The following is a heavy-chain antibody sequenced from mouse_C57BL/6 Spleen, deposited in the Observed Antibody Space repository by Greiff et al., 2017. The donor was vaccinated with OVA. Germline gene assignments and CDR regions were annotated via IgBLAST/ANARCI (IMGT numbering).Heavy chain of an antibody. D-gene: IGHD1-1*01. V-gene: IGHV5-17*01. CDR3: ARDSHYYGSSYYWYFDV. J-gene: IGHJ1*03. CDR2: ISSGSSTI. Sequence: EVQGVESGGGLVKPGGSLKLSCAASGFTFSDYGMHWVRQAPEKGLEWVAYISSGSSTIYYADTVKGRFTISRDNAKNTLFLQMTSLRSEDTAMYYCARDSHYYGSSYYWYFDVWGTGTTVTVSS. CDR1: GFTFSDYG.